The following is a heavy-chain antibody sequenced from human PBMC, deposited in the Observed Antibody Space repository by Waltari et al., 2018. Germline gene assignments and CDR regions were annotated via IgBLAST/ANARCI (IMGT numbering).Heavy chain of an antibody. CDR1: GFPFRDHA. V-gene: IGHV3-30*04. D-gene: IGHD4-17*01. Sequence: QVQLVESGGGVVQPGGSLTLSCAASGFPFRDHAMHWVRLAPGMGLEWVAIISHDGRNKYYDDSVKGRFTISRDDSKNTVNVHMNSLRREDTAMYFCVRSPYGDYATLDYWGRGTLVTVSS. CDR3: VRSPYGDYATLDY. CDR2: ISHDGRNK. J-gene: IGHJ4*02.